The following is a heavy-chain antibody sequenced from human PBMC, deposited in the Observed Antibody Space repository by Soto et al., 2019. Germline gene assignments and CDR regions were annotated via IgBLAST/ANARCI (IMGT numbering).Heavy chain of an antibody. CDR1: GGSISTYY. J-gene: IGHJ4*02. CDR3: SRGGHCTDGVCSALDY. V-gene: IGHV4-59*08. CDR2: IYYGGSA. D-gene: IGHD2-8*01. Sequence: QVQLQQSGPGLVKPSETLSLTCTVSGGSISTYYWSWIRQPPGKGLEWIGYIYYGGSANYNPSLDSRVTISLDRSKKLFSLRLNSVTAADTAVYYCSRGGHCTDGVCSALDYWGQGTLVTVSS.